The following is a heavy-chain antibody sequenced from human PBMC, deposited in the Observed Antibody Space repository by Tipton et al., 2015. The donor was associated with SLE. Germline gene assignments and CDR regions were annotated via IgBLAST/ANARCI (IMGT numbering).Heavy chain of an antibody. J-gene: IGHJ4*02. CDR3: ARGGVGATSH. Sequence: TLSLTCTVSGGSVSSGSYYWSWIRQPPGKGLEWIGYIYYSGSTNYNPSLKSRVTISVDTSKNQFSLKLSSVTAADTAVYYCARGGVGATSHWGQGTLVTVSS. V-gene: IGHV4-61*01. CDR2: IYYSGST. D-gene: IGHD1-26*01. CDR1: GGSVSSGSYY.